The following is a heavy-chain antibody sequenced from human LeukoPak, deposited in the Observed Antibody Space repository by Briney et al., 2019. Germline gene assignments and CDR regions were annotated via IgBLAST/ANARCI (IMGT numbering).Heavy chain of an antibody. Sequence: GGSLRLSCAASGFTFSNYAMHWARQAPGKGLEYVATISSNGGSTYFANAVQGRFTISRDNSKNMVHLQMGSLRVEDTAVYYCAKDEAGYSSGWGQGTLVTVSS. V-gene: IGHV3-64*01. D-gene: IGHD6-19*01. CDR3: AKDEAGYSSG. J-gene: IGHJ4*02. CDR2: ISSNGGST. CDR1: GFTFSNYA.